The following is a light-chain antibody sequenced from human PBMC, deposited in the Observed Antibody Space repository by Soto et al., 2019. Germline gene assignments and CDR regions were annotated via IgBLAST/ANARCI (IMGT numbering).Light chain of an antibody. Sequence: QSVLPHPPSASGTPGQRVTISCSGSSSNIGSNTVNWYQQLPGTAPKLLIYSNNQRPSGVPDRFSGSKSGTPASLAISGLQSEDEADYYCAAWDDSLNGYVFGTGTKVTVL. CDR2: SNN. CDR3: AAWDDSLNGYV. CDR1: SSNIGSNT. V-gene: IGLV1-44*01. J-gene: IGLJ1*01.